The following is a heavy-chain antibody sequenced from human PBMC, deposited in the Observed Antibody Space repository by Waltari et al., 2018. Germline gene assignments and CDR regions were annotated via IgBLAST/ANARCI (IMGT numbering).Heavy chain of an antibody. D-gene: IGHD3-10*01. CDR1: GFNFGTYG. J-gene: IGHJ6*02. CDR2: ITEGGGGR. CDR3: AKEDYYGPNNGLDV. V-gene: IGHV3-23*01. Sequence: EVQLLQSGGGLAQPGGSLRLSCGGSGFNFGTYGMTWVRQGPGKGLEWLSSITEGGGGRHYAESVNGRFTISRDNSKNILYLDMTNLRADDTAVYYCAKEDYYGPNNGLDVWGQGTTVIVSS.